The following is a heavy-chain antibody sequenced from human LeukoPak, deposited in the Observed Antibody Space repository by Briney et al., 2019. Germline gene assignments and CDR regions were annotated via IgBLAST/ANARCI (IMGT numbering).Heavy chain of an antibody. CDR2: ICTSGST. Sequence: PSETLSLTCTVSGGSMSSYWWRWIRQPAGKGLEWIGRICTSGSTNYNPSLKSRVTMSVDTSKNQFSLKLSSVTAADTAVYYCARASSSWYGYFDYWGRGTLVTVSS. J-gene: IGHJ4*02. CDR3: ARASSSWYGYFDY. CDR1: GGSMSSYW. V-gene: IGHV4-4*07. D-gene: IGHD6-13*01.